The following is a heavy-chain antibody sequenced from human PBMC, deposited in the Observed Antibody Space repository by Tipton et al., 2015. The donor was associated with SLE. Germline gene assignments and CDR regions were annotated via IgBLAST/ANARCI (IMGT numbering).Heavy chain of an antibody. CDR2: ISGSGGST. D-gene: IGHD3-3*01. CDR3: ARDYDSSYWYFDL. J-gene: IGHJ2*01. V-gene: IGHV3-23*01. CDR1: GFTFSSYA. Sequence: SLRLSCAASGFTFSSYAMSWVRQAPGKGLEWVSAISGSGGSTYYADSVKGRFTISRDNSKNTLYLQMNSLRAEDTALYYCARDYDSSYWYFDLWGRGTLVTVSS.